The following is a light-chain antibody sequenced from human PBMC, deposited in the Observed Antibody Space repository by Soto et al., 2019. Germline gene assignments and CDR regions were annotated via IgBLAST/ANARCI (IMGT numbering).Light chain of an antibody. V-gene: IGKV3-20*01. Sequence: EIGVTQSPGTLSLSPEERVTLSCRASQSVGSSSLAWYQQKPGQAPRVLIYGASNRAAGIPDRFSGSGSGTDFTLTISRLEPEDFAVYYCQQYGNSPRTFGQGTKVEIK. CDR3: QQYGNSPRT. CDR1: QSVGSSS. CDR2: GAS. J-gene: IGKJ1*01.